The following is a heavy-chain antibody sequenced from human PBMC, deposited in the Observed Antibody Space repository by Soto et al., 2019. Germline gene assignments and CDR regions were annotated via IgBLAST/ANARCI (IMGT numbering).Heavy chain of an antibody. CDR1: AFTFSSDA. J-gene: IGHJ3*02. CDR3: AKDSRPLVPAAIGGAFDI. V-gene: IGHV3-23*01. D-gene: IGHD2-2*01. Sequence: GGSLRLSCAASAFTFSSDAMSWVRQAPGKGLEWVSAISGSGGSTYYADSVKGRFTISRDNSKNTLYLQMNSLRAEDTAVYYCAKDSRPLVPAAIGGAFDIWGQGTMVTVSS. CDR2: ISGSGGST.